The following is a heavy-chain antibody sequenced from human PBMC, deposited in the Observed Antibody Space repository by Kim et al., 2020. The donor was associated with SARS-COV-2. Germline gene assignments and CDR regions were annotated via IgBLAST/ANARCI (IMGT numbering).Heavy chain of an antibody. CDR3: ARFFYYGSGSYYKGPLYYYYGMDV. CDR1: GGSFSGYY. D-gene: IGHD3-10*01. J-gene: IGHJ6*02. CDR2: INHSGST. V-gene: IGHV4-34*01. Sequence: SETLSLTCAVYGGSFSGYYWSWIRQPPGKGLEWIGEINHSGSTNYNPSLKSRVTISVDTSKNQFSLKLSSVTAADTAVYYCARFFYYGSGSYYKGPLYYYYGMDVWGQGTTVTVSS.